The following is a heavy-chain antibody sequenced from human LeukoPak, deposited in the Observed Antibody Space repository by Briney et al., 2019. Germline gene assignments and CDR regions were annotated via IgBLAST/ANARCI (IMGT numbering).Heavy chain of an antibody. CDR3: AKDMKIKAAGYYFDY. J-gene: IGHJ4*02. CDR1: GFTFSDYG. D-gene: IGHD6-13*01. Sequence: SGGSLRLSCAASGFTFSDYGMHWVRQAPGKGLEWVAVIANDGRDKKYADSVRGRFTISRDNSKNTVYLQMNSLRAEDTAVFYCAKDMKIKAAGYYFDYWGQGTLVTVSS. CDR2: IANDGRDK. V-gene: IGHV3-30*18.